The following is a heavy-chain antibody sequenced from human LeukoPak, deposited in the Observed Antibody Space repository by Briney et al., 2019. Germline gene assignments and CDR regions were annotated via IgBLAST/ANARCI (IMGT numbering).Heavy chain of an antibody. J-gene: IGHJ4*02. CDR2: ISSTSTYM. CDR1: GFIFIRTT. D-gene: IGHD3-22*01. CDR3: ARDRDDDYDSSGSSTPRGNY. V-gene: IGHV3-21*01. Sequence: PGGALTLSCAASGFIFIRTTRNWVRQPPSKGVDWVASISSTSTYMYYADSVKGRFIISRDNAQRSSYLQMHSLRGEDTAVYYCARDRDDDYDSSGSSTPRGNYWGQGTLVTVSS.